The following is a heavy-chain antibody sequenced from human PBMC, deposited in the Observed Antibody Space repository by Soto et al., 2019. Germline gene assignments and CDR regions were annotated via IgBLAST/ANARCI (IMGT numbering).Heavy chain of an antibody. Sequence: EVQLVESGGGLVQPGRSLRLSCAASGFIFDEYAMHWVRQAPGKGLEWVSSISWNSGNIGYADSVKGRFTISRDNAKNSLYLQMNSVRGEDTAFYYCVKGASTTVFAFNDYWGQGTLVTVSS. CDR3: VKGASTTVFAFNDY. D-gene: IGHD4-17*01. J-gene: IGHJ4*02. CDR1: GFIFDEYA. V-gene: IGHV3-9*01. CDR2: ISWNSGNI.